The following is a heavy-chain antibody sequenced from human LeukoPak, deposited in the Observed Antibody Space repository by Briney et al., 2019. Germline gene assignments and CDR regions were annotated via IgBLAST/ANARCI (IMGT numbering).Heavy chain of an antibody. Sequence: GGSLRLSCAASGFTFSSYGMSWVRQAPGKGLEWVSAISASGGSTYYADSVKGRFTISRDNSKNTLYLQMNSLRAEDTAVYYCAKDTGFYYDTSGYSDYMDVWGKGTTVTISS. CDR3: AKDTGFYYDTSGYSDYMDV. CDR1: GFTFSSYG. CDR2: ISASGGST. D-gene: IGHD3-22*01. V-gene: IGHV3-23*01. J-gene: IGHJ6*03.